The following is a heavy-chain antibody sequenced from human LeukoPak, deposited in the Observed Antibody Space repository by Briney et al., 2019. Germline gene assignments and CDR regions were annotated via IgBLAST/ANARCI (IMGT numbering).Heavy chain of an antibody. CDR2: IYTSGST. CDR1: GGSISSGSYY. D-gene: IGHD2-2*01. J-gene: IGHJ5*02. V-gene: IGHV4-61*02. Sequence: PSETLSLTCTVSGGSISSGSYYWSWIRQPAGKGLEWIGRIYTSGSTNYNPSLKSRVTISVDTSKNQFSLKLSSVTAADTAAYYCARQLGYCSSTSCRAFDPWGQGTLVTVSS. CDR3: ARQLGYCSSTSCRAFDP.